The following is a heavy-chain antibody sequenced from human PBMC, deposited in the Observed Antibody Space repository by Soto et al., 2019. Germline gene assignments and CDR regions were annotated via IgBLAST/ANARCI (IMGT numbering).Heavy chain of an antibody. J-gene: IGHJ1*01. V-gene: IGHV4-61*08. D-gene: IGHD1-26*01. Sequence: QVQLQQSGPGLMKPSETLSLTCTVSGDSVNNDAYYWSWIRQPPGKGLEWIGYIYHSGITYYNPSLRSGVIMSTDMSENQFSLRLISVTAADTAVSYCARLGIGWECPFVHCVQGTLDDVSS. CDR2: IYHSGIT. CDR3: ARLGIGWECPFVH. CDR1: GDSVNNDAYY.